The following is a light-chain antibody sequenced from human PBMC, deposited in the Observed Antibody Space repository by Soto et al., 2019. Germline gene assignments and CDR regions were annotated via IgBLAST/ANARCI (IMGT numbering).Light chain of an antibody. CDR3: QQYGSSPLT. CDR2: GAS. Sequence: SHLACHHLKPGQAPRLLMHGASSRATGIPDRFSGSGSGTDFTLTISRLEPEDFAVYYCQQYGSSPLTFGGGTKVDIK. V-gene: IGKV3-20*01. CDR1: SH. J-gene: IGKJ4*01.